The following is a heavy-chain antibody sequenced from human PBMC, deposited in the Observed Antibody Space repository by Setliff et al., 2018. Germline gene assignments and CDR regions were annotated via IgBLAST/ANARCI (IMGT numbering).Heavy chain of an antibody. V-gene: IGHV1-3*01. J-gene: IGHJ4*02. Sequence: ASVKVSCKASGYTFTSYAMHWVRQAPGKRLEWMGWINAGNGNTKYSQKFQGRVTITRDTSASTAYMGLSSLRSEDTAVYYCARDLVWFGELLDLPGYYFDYWGQGTLVTVSS. D-gene: IGHD3-10*01. CDR2: INAGNGNT. CDR3: ARDLVWFGELLDLPGYYFDY. CDR1: GYTFTSYA.